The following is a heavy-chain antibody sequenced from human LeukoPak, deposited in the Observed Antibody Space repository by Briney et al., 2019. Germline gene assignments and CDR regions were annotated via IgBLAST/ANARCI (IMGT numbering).Heavy chain of an antibody. D-gene: IGHD2-2*01. CDR1: GYTFTNYY. V-gene: IGHV1-46*01. J-gene: IGHJ4*02. Sequence: ASVKVSCKASGYTFTNYYMHWLRQAPGQGRDWMGIINPSGGSTSYAQKFQGRVTMTRDTSTSTVYMELSSLRSEDTAVYHCARESKVVPAAGYFDYWGQGTLVTVSS. CDR2: INPSGGST. CDR3: ARESKVVPAAGYFDY.